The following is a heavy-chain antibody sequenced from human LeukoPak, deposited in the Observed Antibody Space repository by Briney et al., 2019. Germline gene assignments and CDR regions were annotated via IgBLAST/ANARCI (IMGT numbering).Heavy chain of an antibody. V-gene: IGHV1-2*02. CDR3: ARVGHYDSSGYFDY. CDR2: INPNSGGT. Sequence: GASVKVSCKASGYTFTGYYMHWVRQAPGQGLEWMGWINPNSGGTNYAQKFQGRVTMTRDTSISTAYMELSRLRSDDTAVYYCARVGHYDSSGYFDYWGQGTLVTVSS. D-gene: IGHD3-22*01. CDR1: GYTFTGYY. J-gene: IGHJ4*02.